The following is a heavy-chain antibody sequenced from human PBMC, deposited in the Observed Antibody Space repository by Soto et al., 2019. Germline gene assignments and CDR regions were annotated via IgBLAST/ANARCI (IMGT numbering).Heavy chain of an antibody. CDR1: GFTFSSYA. V-gene: IGHV3-23*01. J-gene: IGHJ4*02. CDR2: ISGSGGST. Sequence: GGSLRLSCAASGFTFSSYAMSWVRQAPGKGLEWVSAISGSGGSTYYADSVKGRFTISRDNPKNTLYLQMNSLRAEDTAVYYCAKGLGIRYYFDYWGQGTLVTVSS. D-gene: IGHD7-27*01. CDR3: AKGLGIRYYFDY.